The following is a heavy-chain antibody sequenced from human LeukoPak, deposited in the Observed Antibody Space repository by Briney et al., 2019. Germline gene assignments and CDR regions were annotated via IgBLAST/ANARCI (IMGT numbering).Heavy chain of an antibody. D-gene: IGHD5-12*01. CDR3: ARDLYVDIVAPSGMDV. CDR2: INSDGSST. CDR1: GFTFSIYW. V-gene: IGHV3-74*01. Sequence: GGSLRLSCAASGFTFSIYWMHWVRQAPGKGLVWVSRINSDGSSTNYADSVKGRFTISRDNAKNTLYLQMNSLRAEDTAVYYCARDLYVDIVAPSGMDVWGQGTTVTVSS. J-gene: IGHJ6*02.